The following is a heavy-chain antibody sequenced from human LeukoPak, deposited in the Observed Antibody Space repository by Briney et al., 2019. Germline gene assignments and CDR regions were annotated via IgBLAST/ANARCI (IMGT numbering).Heavy chain of an antibody. J-gene: IGHJ3*02. CDR2: IYPCYSET. CDR1: GYSFTSYW. V-gene: IGHV5-51*01. D-gene: IGHD2-2*01. Sequence: GASLKISCKGSGYSFTSYWIGWVRQMPGKGLEWMGIIYPCYSETRYSPSFQGQVTISADKSISTAYLQWSSLKASDTAMYYCARQGCSSTSCYGYDAFDIWGQGTMVTVSS. CDR3: ARQGCSSTSCYGYDAFDI.